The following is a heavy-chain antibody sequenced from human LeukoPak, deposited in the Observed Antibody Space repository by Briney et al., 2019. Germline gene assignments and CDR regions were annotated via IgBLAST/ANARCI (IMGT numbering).Heavy chain of an antibody. CDR1: GFTFSTYW. V-gene: IGHV3-48*04. Sequence: GSLRLSCGASGFTFSTYWMSWVRQAPGKGLEWISYISHTGSTIYDADSVKGRFTISRDNAKNSLYLQMNSLRAEDTAVYYCARELTVYDAFDIWGQGTMVTVSS. D-gene: IGHD4-17*01. CDR3: ARELTVYDAFDI. CDR2: ISHTGSTI. J-gene: IGHJ3*02.